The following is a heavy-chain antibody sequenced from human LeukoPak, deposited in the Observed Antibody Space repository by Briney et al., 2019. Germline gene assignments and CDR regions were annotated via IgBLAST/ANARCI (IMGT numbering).Heavy chain of an antibody. V-gene: IGHV1-2*02. J-gene: IGHJ4*02. CDR2: ISGYNGNT. CDR1: GYTFIGYY. CDR3: ARGVLEGATPSFDY. Sequence: ASVKVSCKASGYTFIGYYMHWVRQAPGQGLEWMGWISGYNGNTNYAQKFQGRVTMTRDMSTSTVYMELSSLRSEDTAVYYCARGVLEGATPSFDYWGQGTLVTVSS. D-gene: IGHD1-26*01.